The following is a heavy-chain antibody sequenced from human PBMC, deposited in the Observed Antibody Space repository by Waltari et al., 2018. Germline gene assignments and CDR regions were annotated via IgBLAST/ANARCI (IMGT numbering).Heavy chain of an antibody. J-gene: IGHJ5*02. CDR3: ARGGRTGYPRDWFDP. V-gene: IGHV4-31*03. D-gene: IGHD3-9*01. CDR2: IYYSGST. CDR1: GGSISSGGYY. Sequence: QVQLQESGPGLVKPSQTLSLTCTVSGGSISSGGYYWSWIRQHPGKGLEWIGYIYYSGSTYYNPSLKSRVTISVDTSKNQFSLKLSSVTAADTAVYYCARGGRTGYPRDWFDPWGQGTLVTVSS.